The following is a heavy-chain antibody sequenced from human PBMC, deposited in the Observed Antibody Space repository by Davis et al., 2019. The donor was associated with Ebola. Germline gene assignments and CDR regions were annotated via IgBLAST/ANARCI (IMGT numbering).Heavy chain of an antibody. CDR1: GFTFSTYA. CDR3: AKATEYDSGSYGYRYGMDV. V-gene: IGHV3-33*06. D-gene: IGHD3-10*01. CDR2: IWNDGSHQ. Sequence: GGSLRLSCVASGFTFSTYAMHWVRQAPGKGLEWVAVIWNDGSHQYYADSVTGRFTISRDNSKNTLYLQMNSLRAEDTAVYYCAKATEYDSGSYGYRYGMDVWGQGTTVTVSS. J-gene: IGHJ6*02.